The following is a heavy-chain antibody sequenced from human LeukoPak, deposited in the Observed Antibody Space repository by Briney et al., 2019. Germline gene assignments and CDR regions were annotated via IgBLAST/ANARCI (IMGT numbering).Heavy chain of an antibody. D-gene: IGHD5-12*01. CDR3: ARGVRGYSGYDFLD. V-gene: IGHV4-34*01. CDR1: GGSFSGYY. Sequence: SETLSLTCAVYGGSFSGYYWSWIRQPPGKGLEWIGEINHSGSTNYNPSLKSRVTISVDTSKNQFSLKLSSVIAADTAVYYCARGVRGYSGYDFLDWGQGTLVTVSS. CDR2: INHSGST. J-gene: IGHJ4*02.